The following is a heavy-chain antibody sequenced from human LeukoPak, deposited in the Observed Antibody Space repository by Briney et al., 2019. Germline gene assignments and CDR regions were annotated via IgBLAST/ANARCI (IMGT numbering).Heavy chain of an antibody. Sequence: SETLSLTCTVSGRSISSGSYYWSWIRQPAGKGLEWIGRIYSSGSTNYNPSLKSRVTMSVDTSKNQFSLKLTSVTAADTAVYFCARGPGIDYDILTGYYFFDYWGQGTLVTVSS. CDR3: ARGPGIDYDILTGYYFFDY. D-gene: IGHD3-9*01. CDR2: IYSSGST. J-gene: IGHJ4*02. V-gene: IGHV4-61*02. CDR1: GRSISSGSYY.